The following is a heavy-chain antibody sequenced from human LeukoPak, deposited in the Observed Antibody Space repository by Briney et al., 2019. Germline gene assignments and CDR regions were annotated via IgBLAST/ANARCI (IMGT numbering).Heavy chain of an antibody. J-gene: IGHJ4*02. CDR2: IYPGDSDT. Sequence: GESLMISCNGSGYSFASYWIAWVRQMPGKGLEWMGIIYPGDSDTRYSPSFQGQVTVSADKSISTAYLQWSSLKASDTAIYYCARQWGDCSSTSCYSAYWGQGTLVTVSS. D-gene: IGHD2-2*01. V-gene: IGHV5-51*01. CDR3: ARQWGDCSSTSCYSAY. CDR1: GYSFASYW.